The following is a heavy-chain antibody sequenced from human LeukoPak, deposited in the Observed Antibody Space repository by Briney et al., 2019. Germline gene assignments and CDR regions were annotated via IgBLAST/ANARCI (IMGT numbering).Heavy chain of an antibody. V-gene: IGHV3-11*01. CDR3: ARGDLYGMDV. CDR2: ISSSGSTI. Sequence: GASLRLPCTAAGFTFSDYYRSWLGQGPGNGLEWVSYISSSGSTIYYADSVKGRFTISRDNAKNSLYLQMNSLRAEDTAVYYFARGDLYGMDVWGQGTTVTVSS. J-gene: IGHJ6*02. CDR1: GFTFSDYY.